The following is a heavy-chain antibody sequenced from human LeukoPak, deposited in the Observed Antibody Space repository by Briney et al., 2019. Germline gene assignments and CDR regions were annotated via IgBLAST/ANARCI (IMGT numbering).Heavy chain of an antibody. D-gene: IGHD5-12*01. V-gene: IGHV1-46*01. CDR2: INPTAGNT. Sequence: ASVKVSCKASGYTFSNYYLHWVRQAPGQGLEWMGLINPTAGNTYYAQRFQGRVTMTRNTSTSTVYMELSSLRSEDTAVYYCASYPIGGYDLRSDAFDIWGQGTMVTVSS. CDR1: GYTFSNYY. J-gene: IGHJ3*02. CDR3: ASYPIGGYDLRSDAFDI.